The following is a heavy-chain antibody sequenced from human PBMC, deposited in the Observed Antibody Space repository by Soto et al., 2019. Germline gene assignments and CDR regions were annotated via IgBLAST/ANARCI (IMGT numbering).Heavy chain of an antibody. CDR2: IDPSDSYT. CDR3: ARGVTAAANYYCGMDV. D-gene: IGHD2-2*01. Sequence: PGESLKISCKGSGYSFTSYWISWVRQMPGKGLEWMGRIDPSDSYTNYSPSFQGHVTISADKSISTAYLQWSSLKASDTAMYYCARGVTAAANYYCGMDVWGQGTTVTVSS. V-gene: IGHV5-10-1*01. CDR1: GYSFTSYW. J-gene: IGHJ6*02.